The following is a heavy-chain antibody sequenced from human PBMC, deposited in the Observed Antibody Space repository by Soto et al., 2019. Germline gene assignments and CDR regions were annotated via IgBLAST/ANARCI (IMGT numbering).Heavy chain of an antibody. CDR3: AKDLPDPGYY. CDR2: ISSRGGST. Sequence: AGGSLRLSCAASGFTFSSYAMSWVRQAPGKGLEWVSVISSRGGSTYYADSVKGRFTISRDNSKNTLYLQMNSLRAEDTAVYYCAKDLPDPGYYWGQGTLVTVSS. V-gene: IGHV3-23*01. J-gene: IGHJ4*02. CDR1: GFTFSSYA.